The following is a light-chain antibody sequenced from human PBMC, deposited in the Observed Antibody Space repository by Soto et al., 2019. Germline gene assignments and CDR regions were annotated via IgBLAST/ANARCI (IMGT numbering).Light chain of an antibody. Sequence: AIQMAQSPSSLSASVGDRVTISCRASQGIGNAVGWYQQKPGKPPKVLIYGASNSQSGVPPRFSGSGSGTDFTLAISSLQPDDFATYYCQHYNSYSEAFGQGTKVDIK. CDR3: QHYNSYSEA. J-gene: IGKJ1*01. CDR2: GAS. CDR1: QGIGNA. V-gene: IGKV1-6*01.